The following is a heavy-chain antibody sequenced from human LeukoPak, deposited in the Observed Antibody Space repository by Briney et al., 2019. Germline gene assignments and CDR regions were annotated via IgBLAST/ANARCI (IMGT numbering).Heavy chain of an antibody. CDR2: ISAYNGNT. CDR1: GYTFTSYG. D-gene: IGHD3-10*01. V-gene: IGHV1-18*01. CDR3: ARGGGLWFGETPYYYYYMDV. Sequence: ASVKVSCKASGYTFTSYGISWVRQAPGQGLEWMGWISAYNGNTNYAQKLQGRVTMTTDTSTSTAYMELRSLRSDDTAVYYCARGGGLWFGETPYYYYYMDVWGKGTTVTVSS. J-gene: IGHJ6*03.